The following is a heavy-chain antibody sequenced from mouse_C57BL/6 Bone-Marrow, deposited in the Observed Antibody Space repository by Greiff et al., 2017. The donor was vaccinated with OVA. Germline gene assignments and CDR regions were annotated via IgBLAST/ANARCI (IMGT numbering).Heavy chain of an antibody. V-gene: IGHV1-81*01. CDR1: GYTFTSYG. J-gene: IGHJ1*03. CDR2: IYPRSGNT. CDR3: ARDFVITTVVATSRYFDV. D-gene: IGHD1-1*01. Sequence: QVQLKQSGAELARPGASVKLSCKASGYTFTSYGISWVKQRTGQGLEWIGEIYPRSGNTYYNEKFKGKATLTADKSSSTAYMELRSLTSEDSAVYFCARDFVITTVVATSRYFDVWGTGTTVTVSS.